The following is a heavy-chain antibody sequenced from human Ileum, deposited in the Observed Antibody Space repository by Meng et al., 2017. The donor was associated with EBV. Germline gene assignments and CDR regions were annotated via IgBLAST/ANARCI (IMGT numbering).Heavy chain of an antibody. CDR3: ARGGWSLDY. Sequence: GLRRDAGPGLVKPSGTLSLPRSVSGGSISSYYWSWIRQPPGKGLEWIGYIYYSGSTNYNPSLKSRVTISVDTSKNQFSLNLSSVTAADTAVYYCARGGWSLDYWGQGTLVTVSS. V-gene: IGHV4-59*08. CDR1: GGSISSYY. CDR2: IYYSGST. D-gene: IGHD2-15*01. J-gene: IGHJ4*02.